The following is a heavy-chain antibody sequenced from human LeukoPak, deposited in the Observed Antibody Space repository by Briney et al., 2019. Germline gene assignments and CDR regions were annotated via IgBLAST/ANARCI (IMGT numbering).Heavy chain of an antibody. J-gene: IGHJ4*02. D-gene: IGHD3-10*01. Sequence: GGSLRLSCAASGFTFSSYSMNWVRQAPGKGLEWVSSISSSSSYIYYADSVKGRFTISRDNAKSSLYLQMNSLRAEDTAVYYCARDYGSGSSQYYFDYWGQGTLVTVSS. CDR1: GFTFSSYS. CDR2: ISSSSSYI. CDR3: ARDYGSGSSQYYFDY. V-gene: IGHV3-21*01.